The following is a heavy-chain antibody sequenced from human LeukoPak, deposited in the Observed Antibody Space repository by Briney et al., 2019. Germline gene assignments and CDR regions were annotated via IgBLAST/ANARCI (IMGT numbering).Heavy chain of an antibody. CDR2: IYSAGNT. CDR3: VRDKGSANSAWSRFFDY. D-gene: IGHD6-19*01. V-gene: IGHV3-53*01. CDR1: GFTVSSAY. Sequence: QPGGSLTLSCAASGFTVSSAYMSWVRQAPGKGLEWVSVIYSAGNTFYADSVKGRFTISRDSSKNTLYLQMNSLRAEDTAVYYCVRDKGSANSAWSRFFDYWGQGTLVTVSS. J-gene: IGHJ4*02.